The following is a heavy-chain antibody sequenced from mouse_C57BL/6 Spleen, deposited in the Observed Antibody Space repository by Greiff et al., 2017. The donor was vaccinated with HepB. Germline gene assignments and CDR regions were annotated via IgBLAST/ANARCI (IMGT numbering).Heavy chain of an antibody. J-gene: IGHJ3*01. CDR2: ISSGGSYT. Sequence: EVKLMESGGDLVKPGGSLKLSCAASGFTFSSYGMSWVRQTPDKRLEWVATISSGGSYTYYPDSVKGRFTISRDNAKNTLYLQMSSLKSEDTAMYYCARQDGFLEGFFAYWGQGTLVTVSA. CDR3: ARQDGFLEGFFAY. CDR1: GFTFSSYG. D-gene: IGHD2-3*01. V-gene: IGHV5-6*01.